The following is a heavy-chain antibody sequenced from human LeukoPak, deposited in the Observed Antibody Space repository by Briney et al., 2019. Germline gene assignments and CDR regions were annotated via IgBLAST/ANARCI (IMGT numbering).Heavy chain of an antibody. CDR2: ITGSGGVT. D-gene: IGHD3-16*01. CDR1: GFTFVNYA. Sequence: PGGSLRLSCAASGFTFVNYAMNWVRRAPGQGLEWVSWITGSGGVTYYADSVKGRFIISRDSSKNTVYLQMSSLRAEDTAVYYCARMITPGVTANWGQGILVTVS. J-gene: IGHJ4*02. V-gene: IGHV3-23*01. CDR3: ARMITPGVTAN.